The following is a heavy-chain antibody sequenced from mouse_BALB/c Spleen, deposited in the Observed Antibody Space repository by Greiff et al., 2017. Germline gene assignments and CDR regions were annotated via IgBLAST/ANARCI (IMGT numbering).Heavy chain of an antibody. CDR1: GFNIKDTY. D-gene: IGHD2-14*01. CDR2: IDPANGNT. V-gene: IGHV14-3*02. Sequence: EVKLQESGAELVKPGASVKLSCTASGFNIKDTYMHWVKQRPEQGLEWIGRIDPANGNTKYDPKFQGKATITADTSSNTAYLQLSSLTSEDTAVYYCARRYDENYAMDYWGQGTSVTVSS. J-gene: IGHJ4*01. CDR3: ARRYDENYAMDY.